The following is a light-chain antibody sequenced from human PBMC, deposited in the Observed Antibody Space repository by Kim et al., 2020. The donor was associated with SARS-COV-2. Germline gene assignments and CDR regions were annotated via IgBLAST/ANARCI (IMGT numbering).Light chain of an antibody. V-gene: IGLV2-14*03. Sequence: QPVLTQPASVSGSPGQSITISCTGTSSDVGGYNYVSWYQQHPGKAPKLMIYDVSNRPSGVSNRFSGSKSGNTAFLTISGLQAEDEAYYYCSSYTSSSTHVVFGGGTKLTVL. CDR1: SSDVGGYNY. CDR3: SSYTSSSTHVV. J-gene: IGLJ2*01. CDR2: DVS.